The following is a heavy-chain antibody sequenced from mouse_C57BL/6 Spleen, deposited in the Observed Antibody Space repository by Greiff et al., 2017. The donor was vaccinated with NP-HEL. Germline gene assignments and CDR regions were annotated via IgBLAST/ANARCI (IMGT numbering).Heavy chain of an antibody. J-gene: IGHJ2*01. D-gene: IGHD1-1*01. CDR1: GYTFTSYW. V-gene: IGHV1-50*01. CDR2: IDPSDSYT. CDR3: ARGKDGSSYY. Sequence: QVQLQQPGAELVKPGASVKLSCKASGYTFTSYWMQWVKQRPGQGLEWIGEIDPSDSYTNYNQKFKGKATLTVDTSSSTAYMQLSSLTSEDSAFYYCARGKDGSSYYWGQGTTLTVSS.